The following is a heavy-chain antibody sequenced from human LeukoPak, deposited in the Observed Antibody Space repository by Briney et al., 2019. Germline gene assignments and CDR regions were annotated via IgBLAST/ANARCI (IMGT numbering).Heavy chain of an antibody. Sequence: GASVKVSCKASGYTFTGYYMHWVRQAPGQGLEWMGWINPNSGGTNYAQKFQGRVTMTRDTSISTAYMELSRLRSDDTAVYYCAREGFLEWLFPDREIDYWGQGTLVTVSS. J-gene: IGHJ4*02. CDR3: AREGFLEWLFPDREIDY. CDR1: GYTFTGYY. CDR2: INPNSGGT. V-gene: IGHV1-2*02. D-gene: IGHD3-3*01.